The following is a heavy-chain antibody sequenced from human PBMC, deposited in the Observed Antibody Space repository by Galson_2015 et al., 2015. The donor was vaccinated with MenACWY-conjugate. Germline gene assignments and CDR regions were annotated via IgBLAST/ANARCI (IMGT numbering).Heavy chain of an antibody. J-gene: IGHJ5*02. D-gene: IGHD6-19*01. Sequence: SLRLSCAASGFTFSNFWMSWVRHTPGKGLEWVANIKQTGGEEFHVDSVKGRFTISRDDAKNSLYLQMNSLRAEDTAVYYCARLRAVAGLRFDPWGQGTRVTVSS. CDR1: GFTFSNFW. V-gene: IGHV3-7*03. CDR2: IKQTGGEE. CDR3: ARLRAVAGLRFDP.